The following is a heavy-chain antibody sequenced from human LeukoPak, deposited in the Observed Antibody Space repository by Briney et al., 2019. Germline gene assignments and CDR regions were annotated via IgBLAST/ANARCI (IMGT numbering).Heavy chain of an antibody. D-gene: IGHD7-27*01. V-gene: IGHV4-59*01. CDR1: GGTISGYY. CDR2: IYYSGSP. J-gene: IGHJ6*03. Sequence: SETLSLTCTVSGGTISGYYWSWIRQSPGKGLEWIGYIYYSGSPNYNPSLKSRVAISLDTSKNQFSLKLTSVTAADTAVYYCARVNCGSSVYYYYYVDVWGKGTTVTVSS. CDR3: ARVNCGSSVYYYYYVDV.